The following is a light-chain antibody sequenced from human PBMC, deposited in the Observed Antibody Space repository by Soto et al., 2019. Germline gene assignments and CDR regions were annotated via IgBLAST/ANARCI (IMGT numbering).Light chain of an antibody. V-gene: IGLV2-14*01. CDR1: SSDVGGYNY. Sequence: QSVLTQPASVSGSPGQSITISCTGTSSDVGGYNYVSWYQQHPGKAPKLMIYDVSNRPSGVSNRFSGSKSGNTASLTISGLQAEDEADYYCSSYTSSSHVVFGGGTKLLVL. CDR2: DVS. CDR3: SSYTSSSHVV. J-gene: IGLJ2*01.